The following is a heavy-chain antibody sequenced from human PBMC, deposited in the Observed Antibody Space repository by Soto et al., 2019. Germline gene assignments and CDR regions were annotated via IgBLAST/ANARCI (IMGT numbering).Heavy chain of an antibody. CDR3: AKDLNSNAGSYYYYMDV. Sequence: GGSLRLSCAASGFTFSSYAMSWVRQAPGKGLEWVSAISGSGGSTYYADSVKGRFTISRDNSKNTLYLQMNSLRAEDTAVYYCAKDLNSNAGSYYYYMDVWGKGTTVTVSS. D-gene: IGHD5-12*01. J-gene: IGHJ6*03. V-gene: IGHV3-23*01. CDR2: ISGSGGST. CDR1: GFTFSSYA.